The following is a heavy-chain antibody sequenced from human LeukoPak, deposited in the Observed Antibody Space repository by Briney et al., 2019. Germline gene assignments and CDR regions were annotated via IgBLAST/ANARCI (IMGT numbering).Heavy chain of an antibody. CDR2: IYHSGST. J-gene: IGHJ4*02. CDR1: GGSISSGGYY. Sequence: PSETLSLTCTVSGGSISSGGYYWSWIRQPPGKGLEWIGYIYHSGSTYYNPSLKSRVTISVDRSKNQFSLKLSSVTAADTAVYYCARAPLGWSGYSYYFDYWGQGTLVTVSS. V-gene: IGHV4-30-2*01. D-gene: IGHD3-3*01. CDR3: ARAPLGWSGYSYYFDY.